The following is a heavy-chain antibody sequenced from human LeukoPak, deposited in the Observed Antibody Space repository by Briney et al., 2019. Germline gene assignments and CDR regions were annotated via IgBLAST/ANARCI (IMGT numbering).Heavy chain of an antibody. CDR1: GGSISSYY. Sequence: SETLSLTCTVSGGSISSYYWSWIRQPPGKGLEWIGYIYYSGYTNYNPSLKSRVTISVDTSKNQFSLKLSSVTAADTAVYYCARQHDSYFYYYLDLWGTGTTVTVSS. D-gene: IGHD6-13*01. CDR3: ARQHDSYFYYYLDL. CDR2: IYYSGYT. V-gene: IGHV4-59*01. J-gene: IGHJ6*03.